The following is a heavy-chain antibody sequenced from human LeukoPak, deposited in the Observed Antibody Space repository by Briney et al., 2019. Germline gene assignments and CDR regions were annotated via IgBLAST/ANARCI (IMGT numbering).Heavy chain of an antibody. Sequence: SDTLSLTCAVSGYSISSSNWWGWIRQPPGKGLEWIGYIHYSGSIYNNPSLKSRVTMSVDMSKNQFSLKLSSVTAVDTAVYYCTRSDDYYGSGSYYRDWGQGTLVTVSS. CDR1: GYSISSSNW. CDR2: IHYSGSI. V-gene: IGHV4-28*05. D-gene: IGHD3-10*01. J-gene: IGHJ4*02. CDR3: TRSDDYYGSGSYYRD.